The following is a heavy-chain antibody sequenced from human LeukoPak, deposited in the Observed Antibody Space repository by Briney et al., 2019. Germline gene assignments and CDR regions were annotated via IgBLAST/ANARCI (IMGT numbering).Heavy chain of an antibody. CDR1: GYNFTKYG. Sequence: GESLKISCKGSGYNFTKYGIRWARQMPGKGLEGMGIIQPRASDTRYSPSFQGQVPISAVKSISTAYLYWSSLKASGHGMLYRARTGGYTYGYGFDYWGQGTLVTVSS. D-gene: IGHD5-18*01. CDR2: IQPRASDT. J-gene: IGHJ4*02. V-gene: IGHV5-51*01. CDR3: ARTGGYTYGYGFDY.